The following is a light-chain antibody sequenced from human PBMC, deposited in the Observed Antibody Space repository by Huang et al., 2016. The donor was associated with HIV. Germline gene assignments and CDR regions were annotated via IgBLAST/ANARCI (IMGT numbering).Light chain of an antibody. CDR1: QSLVYSDGNTY. CDR2: KVS. J-gene: IGKJ2*01. CDR3: MQGSHWPPYT. Sequence: DVVMTQSPLSLPVTLGQPASISCRSSQSLVYSDGNTYLTWFQQRPGHSPRRLMYKVSNRDSGVPERFSGSGSGTDFTLKSSRVEAEDVGVYYCMQGSHWPPYTFGQGTKLEIK. V-gene: IGKV2-30*01.